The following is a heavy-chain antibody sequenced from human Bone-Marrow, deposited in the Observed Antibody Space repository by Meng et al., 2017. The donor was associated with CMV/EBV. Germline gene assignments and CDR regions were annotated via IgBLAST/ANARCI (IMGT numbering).Heavy chain of an antibody. J-gene: IGHJ6*02. CDR1: GFTFSSYA. CDR3: ARARSYGMDV. Sequence: GESLKISCAASGFTFSSYAMSWVRQAPGKGLEWVSSISSSSSYIYYADSVKGRFTISRDNAKNSLYLQMNSLRAEDTAVYYCARARSYGMDVWGQGTTVTVSS. V-gene: IGHV3-21*01. CDR2: ISSSSSYI.